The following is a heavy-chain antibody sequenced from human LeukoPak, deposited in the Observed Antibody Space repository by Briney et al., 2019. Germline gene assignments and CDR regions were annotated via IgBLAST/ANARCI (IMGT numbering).Heavy chain of an antibody. V-gene: IGHV4-59*08. Sequence: SETLSLTCTVSDGSINYYYWSWIRQPPGKGLEWIGHIYYTGSTNYSPSLESRVTILIDTSKNQFSLKLSSVTAADTAVYYCARRVRGWGYYFDSWGQGTLVTVSS. CDR3: ARRVRGWGYYFDS. J-gene: IGHJ4*02. CDR1: DGSINYYY. D-gene: IGHD3-10*01. CDR2: IYYTGST.